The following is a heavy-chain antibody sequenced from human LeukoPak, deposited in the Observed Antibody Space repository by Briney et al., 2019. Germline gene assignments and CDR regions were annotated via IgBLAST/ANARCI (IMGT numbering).Heavy chain of an antibody. V-gene: IGHV3-23*01. Sequence: GGSLRLSCAASGFTFSSYAMSWVRQAPGKGLEWVSAISGSGGSTYYADSVKGRFTISRDNPKNTLYLQMNSLRAEDTAVYYCAKGSSGDWDAFDIWGQGTMVTVSS. CDR2: ISGSGGST. CDR1: GFTFSSYA. D-gene: IGHD2-21*01. J-gene: IGHJ3*02. CDR3: AKGSSGDWDAFDI.